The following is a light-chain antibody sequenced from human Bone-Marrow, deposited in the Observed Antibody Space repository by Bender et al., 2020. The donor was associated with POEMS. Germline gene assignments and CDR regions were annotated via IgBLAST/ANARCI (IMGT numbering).Light chain of an antibody. V-gene: IGLV2-11*01. J-gene: IGLJ3*02. Sequence: QSALTQPRSVSGSPGQSVTISCTGTSSDADTFAYVSWYQQHPGEAPKLLIYDVSYRPSGVPARFSGSKSGNTASLTLSGLQAEDEADYYCCSYAGDSWVFGGGTTLTVL. CDR3: CSYAGDSWV. CDR2: DVS. CDR1: SSDADTFAY.